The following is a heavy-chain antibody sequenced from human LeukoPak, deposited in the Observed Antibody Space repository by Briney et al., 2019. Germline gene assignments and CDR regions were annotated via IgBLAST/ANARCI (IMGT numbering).Heavy chain of an antibody. CDR1: GFTFSSYS. J-gene: IGHJ4*02. CDR3: AKDVNSSGYYLGFDY. CDR2: ISSSGIYI. D-gene: IGHD3-22*01. Sequence: GGSLRLSCAASGFTFSSYSMNWVRQAPGKGLEWVSFISSSGIYINYADSVKGRFTTSRDNAKNSLYLQMNSLRAEDTAVYYCAKDVNSSGYYLGFDYWGQGTLVTVSS. V-gene: IGHV3-21*06.